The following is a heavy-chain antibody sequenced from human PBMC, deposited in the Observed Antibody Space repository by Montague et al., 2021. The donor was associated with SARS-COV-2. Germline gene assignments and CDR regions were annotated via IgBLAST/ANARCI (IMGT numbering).Heavy chain of an antibody. D-gene: IGHD1-26*01. Sequence: SETLSLTCTVSGGSVSSGSYYWSWSRQPQGKGLEWRGYIYNRGSNNNNPSLNSRITISVNTYKNPFSRTPSAVTAAATAVYYCARSYSGSYWEVLPPNFWFDPWGQGTLVTVSS. CDR3: ARSYSGSYWEVLPPNFWFDP. CDR1: GGSVSSGSYY. J-gene: IGHJ5*02. CDR2: IYNRGSN. V-gene: IGHV4-61*01.